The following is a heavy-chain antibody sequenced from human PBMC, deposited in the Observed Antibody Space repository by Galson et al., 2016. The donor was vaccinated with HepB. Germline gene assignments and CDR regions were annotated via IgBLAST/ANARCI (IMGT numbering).Heavy chain of an antibody. CDR1: GASINSNYW. Sequence: SETLSLTCAVSGASINSNYWWTWVRQPPGKELEWIGESYHSESTNYNPSLKSRVSISLDKSKNQFSLRLNSVSAEDTAVYFCASVRGGCSSTTCYLDSWGQGTLVTVSS. CDR2: SYHSEST. V-gene: IGHV4-4*02. D-gene: IGHD2-2*01. J-gene: IGHJ4*02. CDR3: ASVRGGCSSTTCYLDS.